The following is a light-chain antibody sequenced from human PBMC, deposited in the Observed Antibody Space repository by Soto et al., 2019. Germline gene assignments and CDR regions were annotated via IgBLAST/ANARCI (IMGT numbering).Light chain of an antibody. CDR1: QSVSSSY. Sequence: EIVLTQSPGTLSLSPGERATLSCRASQSVSSSYLAWYQQKPGQAPRLLIYGASIRATGIPERFSGSGCVTDFTLTISRLEPEDFAVYYCQQYGSSPPYTCGQGTKLEIK. CDR2: GAS. J-gene: IGKJ2*01. CDR3: QQYGSSPPYT. V-gene: IGKV3-20*01.